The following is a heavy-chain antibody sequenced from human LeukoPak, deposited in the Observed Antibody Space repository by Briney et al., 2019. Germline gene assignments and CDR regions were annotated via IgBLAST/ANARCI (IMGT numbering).Heavy chain of an antibody. Sequence: GGSLRLSCAASGFTFSTYSMNWVRQAQGKGLEWVSSISSYSNYINYADSVKGRFTISRDNAKNSLYLQMNSLRAEDTAVYYCARSRTTVTKDALDYWGQGTLVTVSS. V-gene: IGHV3-21*01. CDR1: GFTFSTYS. CDR3: ARSRTTVTKDALDY. CDR2: ISSYSNYI. D-gene: IGHD4-17*01. J-gene: IGHJ4*02.